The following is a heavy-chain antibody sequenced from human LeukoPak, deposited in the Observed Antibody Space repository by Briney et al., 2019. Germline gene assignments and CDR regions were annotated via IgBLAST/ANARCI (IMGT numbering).Heavy chain of an antibody. Sequence: SETLSLTCAVYGGSFSGYYWSWIRQPPGKGLEWIGEINHSGSTNYNPSLKSRVTISVDTSKNQFSLKLSSVTAADTAVYYCARDQDYILDYWGQGTLVTVSS. CDR3: ARDQDYILDY. V-gene: IGHV4-34*01. CDR2: INHSGST. CDR1: GGSFSGYY. J-gene: IGHJ4*02. D-gene: IGHD4-11*01.